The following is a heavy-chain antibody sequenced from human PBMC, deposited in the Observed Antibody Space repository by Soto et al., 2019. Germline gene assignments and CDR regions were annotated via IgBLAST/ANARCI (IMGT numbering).Heavy chain of an antibody. J-gene: IGHJ4*02. CDR2: ISSSGSTA. CDR3: TRAAWFPYLSFY. D-gene: IGHD3-10*01. V-gene: IGHV3-48*03. CDR1: GFAFSRFE. Sequence: PGGSLRLSCAASGFAFSRFELHWVRQAPGKGLEWISYISSSGSTAYYASSVEGRFTISRDNANNSVYLQMDSLRAEDTALYYCTRAAWFPYLSFYWGQGALVTVSS.